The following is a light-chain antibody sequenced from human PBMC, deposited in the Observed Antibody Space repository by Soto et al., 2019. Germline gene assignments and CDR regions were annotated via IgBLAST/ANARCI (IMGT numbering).Light chain of an antibody. CDR2: DAS. CDR3: QQRTNWPPDT. Sequence: EIVLTQSPVTLSLSPGEIATLSCRASQSVSTFLAWYQQKPGQAPRLLIYDASNRATGIPARFSGSGSGTDVNITISSLEPEDFAVYYCQQRTNWPPDTFGQGTRLEIK. J-gene: IGKJ5*01. CDR1: QSVSTF. V-gene: IGKV3-11*01.